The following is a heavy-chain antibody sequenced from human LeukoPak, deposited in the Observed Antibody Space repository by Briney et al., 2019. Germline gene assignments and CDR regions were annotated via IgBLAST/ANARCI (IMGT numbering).Heavy chain of an antibody. CDR3: ARGLPWGYGGYSPWFDP. J-gene: IGHJ5*02. V-gene: IGHV4-59*01. CDR2: IYYSGST. Sequence: PSETLSLTCTVSGGSISSYYWSWIRQPPGKGLEWIGYIYYSGSTYYNPSLKSRVTISVDTSKNQFSLKLSSVTAADTAVYYCARGLPWGYGGYSPWFDPWGQGTLVTVSS. D-gene: IGHD4-17*01. CDR1: GGSISSYY.